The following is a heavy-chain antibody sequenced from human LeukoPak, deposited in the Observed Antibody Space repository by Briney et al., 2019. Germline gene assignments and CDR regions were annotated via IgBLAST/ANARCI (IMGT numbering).Heavy chain of an antibody. CDR3: ARTYGSGSYYGDY. J-gene: IGHJ4*02. D-gene: IGHD3-10*01. CDR2: IKQDGSEK. Sequence: GGSLSLSCAASGFTFSSYWMSWVRQAPGKGLEWVANIKQDGSEKYYVDSVKGRFTISRDNAKNSLYLQMNSLRAEDTAVYYCARTYGSGSYYGDYWGQGTLVTVSS. V-gene: IGHV3-7*01. CDR1: GFTFSSYW.